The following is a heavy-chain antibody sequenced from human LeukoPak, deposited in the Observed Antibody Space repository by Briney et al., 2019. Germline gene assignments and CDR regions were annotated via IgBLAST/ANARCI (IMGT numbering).Heavy chain of an antibody. CDR2: INPSGGST. V-gene: IGHV1-46*01. CDR3: ARERITIFGVVIERANWFDP. J-gene: IGHJ5*02. CDR1: GYSFTSYG. Sequence: ASVKVSCKASGYSFTSYGISWVRQAPGQGLEWMGIINPSGGSTSYAQKFQGRVTMTRDTSTSTVYMELSSLRSEDTAVYYCARERITIFGVVIERANWFDPWGQGTLVTVSS. D-gene: IGHD3-3*01.